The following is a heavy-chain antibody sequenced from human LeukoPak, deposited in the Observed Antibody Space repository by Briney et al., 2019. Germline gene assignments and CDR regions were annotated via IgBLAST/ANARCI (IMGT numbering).Heavy chain of an antibody. Sequence: ASVKVSCKASGYTFTSYGISWVRQAPGQGLEWMGWICAYNGNTNYAQKLQGRVTMTTDTSTSTAYMELRSLRSDDTAVYYCARVESRYDYVWGSYRYTEDYWGQGTLVTVSS. J-gene: IGHJ4*02. D-gene: IGHD3-16*02. V-gene: IGHV1-18*01. CDR2: ICAYNGNT. CDR3: ARVESRYDYVWGSYRYTEDY. CDR1: GYTFTSYG.